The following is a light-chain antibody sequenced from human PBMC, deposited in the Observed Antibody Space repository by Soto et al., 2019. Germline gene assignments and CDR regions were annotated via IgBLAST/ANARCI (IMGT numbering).Light chain of an antibody. J-gene: IGLJ3*02. CDR2: DVT. V-gene: IGLV2-11*01. Sequence: SVLTQPRSVSGSPGQSVTISCTGTSSDVGGHNSVSWYQQHPDKAPKLMIYDVTKRPSGVPERFSGSKSANTASLTISGLQPDDEADYYCCSYADNYTLVFGGGTQLT. CDR3: CSYADNYTLV. CDR1: SSDVGGHNS.